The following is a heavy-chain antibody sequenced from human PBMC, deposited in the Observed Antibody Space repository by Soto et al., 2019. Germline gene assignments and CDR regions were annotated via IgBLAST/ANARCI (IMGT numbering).Heavy chain of an antibody. CDR3: TRLQWGYDILTGHNWFDP. V-gene: IGHV3-73*02. D-gene: IGHD3-9*01. CDR1: GFTFSGSA. Sequence: EVQLVESGGGLVQPGGSLKLSCAASGFTFSGSAMHWVRQASGKGLEWVGRIRSKANSYATAYAASVKGRFTISRDDSKNTAYLQMNSLKTEDTAVYYCTRLQWGYDILTGHNWFDPWGQGTLVNVSS. J-gene: IGHJ5*02. CDR2: IRSKANSYAT.